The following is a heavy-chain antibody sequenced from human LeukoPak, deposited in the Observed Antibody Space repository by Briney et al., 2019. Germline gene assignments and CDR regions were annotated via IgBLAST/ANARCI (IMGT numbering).Heavy chain of an antibody. D-gene: IGHD3-16*01. CDR2: ISGSGGST. Sequence: PGGSPRLSCAASGFTFSSYAMSWVRQAPGKGLEWVSAISGSGGSTYYADSVKGRFTISRDSSKNTLYLPMNSLRAEDTAVYYCAKDMSKVFDYWGQGTLVTVSS. CDR3: AKDMSKVFDY. V-gene: IGHV3-23*01. J-gene: IGHJ4*02. CDR1: GFTFSSYA.